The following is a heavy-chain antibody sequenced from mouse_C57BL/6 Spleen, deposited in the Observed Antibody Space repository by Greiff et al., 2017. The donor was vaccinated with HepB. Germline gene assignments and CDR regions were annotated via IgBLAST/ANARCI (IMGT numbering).Heavy chain of an antibody. Sequence: EVILVESGGGLVKPGGSLKLSCAASGFTFSSYAMSWVRQTPEKRLEWVATISDGGSYTYYPDNVKGRFTISRDNAKNNLYLQMSHLKSEDTAMYYCARVGAYWGQGTLVTVSA. CDR2: ISDGGSYT. J-gene: IGHJ3*01. V-gene: IGHV5-4*03. CDR3: ARVGAY. CDR1: GFTFSSYA.